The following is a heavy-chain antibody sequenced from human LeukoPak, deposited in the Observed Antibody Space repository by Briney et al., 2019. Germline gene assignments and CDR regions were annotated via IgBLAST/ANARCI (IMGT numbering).Heavy chain of an antibody. CDR2: VNPDSGDT. CDR3: TRDWTY. D-gene: IGHD1-1*01. V-gene: IGHV1-8*01. J-gene: IGHJ4*02. CDR1: GYTLTNYD. Sequence: GASVKVSFKTSGYTLTNYDINWVRQAAGQGLEWMGWVNPDSGDTGFAQKFQGRLTITTNTSARIAYMEMSGLTSEDTAVYYCTRDWTYWGPGTLVAVSS.